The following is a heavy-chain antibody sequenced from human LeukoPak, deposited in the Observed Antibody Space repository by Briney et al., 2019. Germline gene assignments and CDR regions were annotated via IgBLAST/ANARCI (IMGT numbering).Heavy chain of an antibody. CDR3: ARLIVGAIDY. J-gene: IGHJ4*02. V-gene: IGHV3-74*01. CDR2: ISGDGRAT. Sequence: GGSLRLSCAASGFIFTDFWMHWVRQGPGKELVWVARISGDGRATTYADSVKGRFTISRDNAKNSLYLQMNSLRAEDTAVYYCARLIVGAIDYWGQGTLVTVSS. CDR1: GFIFTDFW. D-gene: IGHD1-26*01.